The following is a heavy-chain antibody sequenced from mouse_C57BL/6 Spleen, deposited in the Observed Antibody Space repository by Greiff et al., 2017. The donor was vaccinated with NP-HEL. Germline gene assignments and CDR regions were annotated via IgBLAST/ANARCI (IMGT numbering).Heavy chain of an antibody. CDR2: ISSGGDYI. J-gene: IGHJ4*01. D-gene: IGHD1-1*01. CDR1: GFTFSSYA. Sequence: EVHLVESGEGLVKPGGSLKLSCAASGFTFSSYAMSWVRQTPEKRLEWVAYISSGGDYIYYADTVKGRFTISRDNARNTLYLQMSSLKSEDTAMYYCTREGTTVVAYYAMDYWGQGTSVTVSS. CDR3: TREGTTVVAYYAMDY. V-gene: IGHV5-9-1*02.